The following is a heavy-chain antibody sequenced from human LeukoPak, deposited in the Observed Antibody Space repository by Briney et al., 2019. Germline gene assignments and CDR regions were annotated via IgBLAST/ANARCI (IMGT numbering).Heavy chain of an antibody. CDR1: GFTFSSYA. Sequence: GGSLRLSCAASGFTFSSYAMSWVRQAPGKGLEWVSAISGSGGSTYYADSVKGRFTISRDNTKNMLYLQMSSLRAEDTAVCYCAGAPETGHWGQGTLVTVSS. CDR3: AGAPETGH. V-gene: IGHV3-23*01. CDR2: ISGSGGST. J-gene: IGHJ4*02. D-gene: IGHD5-24*01.